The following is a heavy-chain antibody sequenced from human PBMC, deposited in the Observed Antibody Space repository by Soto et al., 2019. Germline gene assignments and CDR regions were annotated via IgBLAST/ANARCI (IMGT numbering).Heavy chain of an antibody. CDR3: TTSPHRDSERVFV. J-gene: IGHJ6*02. CDR1: GFTFSTYW. D-gene: IGHD1-26*01. Sequence: GGSLRLSCASSGFTFSTYWMSWVRRTPGKGLEWVANIKQDGTEKYYVDSVRGRLTVSRDNAKSSLYLQMNSLRVEDTAVYYCTTSPHRDSERVFVWGQGTTVTVSS. V-gene: IGHV3-7*01. CDR2: IKQDGTEK.